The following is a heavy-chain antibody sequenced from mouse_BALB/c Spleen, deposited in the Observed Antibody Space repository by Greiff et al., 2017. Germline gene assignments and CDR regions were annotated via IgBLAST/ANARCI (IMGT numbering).Heavy chain of an antibody. V-gene: IGHV1-7*01. D-gene: IGHD2-1*01. Sequence: VQLQESGAELAKPGASVKMSCKASGYTFTSYWMHWVKQRPGQGLEWIGYINPSTGYTEYNQKFKDKATLTADKSSSTAYMQLSSLTSEDSAVYYCASYYGNYYYAMDYWGQGTSVTVSS. CDR1: GYTFTSYW. J-gene: IGHJ4*01. CDR2: INPSTGYT. CDR3: ASYYGNYYYAMDY.